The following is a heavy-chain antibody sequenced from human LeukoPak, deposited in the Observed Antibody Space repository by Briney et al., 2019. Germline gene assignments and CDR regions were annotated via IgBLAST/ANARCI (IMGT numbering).Heavy chain of an antibody. CDR2: IYHSGST. Sequence: SETLSLTCTVSGYSISSGYYWGWIRQPPGKGLEWIGSIYHSGSTNYNPSPKSRVTISLDTSKNQFSLKLSSVTAADTAVYYCANSIDFDYGDYYFDYWGQGALVTISS. CDR1: GYSISSGYY. D-gene: IGHD4-17*01. V-gene: IGHV4-38-2*02. CDR3: ANSIDFDYGDYYFDY. J-gene: IGHJ4*02.